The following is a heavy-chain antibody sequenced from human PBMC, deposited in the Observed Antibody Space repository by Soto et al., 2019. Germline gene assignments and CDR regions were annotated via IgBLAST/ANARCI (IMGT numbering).Heavy chain of an antibody. J-gene: IGHJ4*02. CDR2: ISYDGSNK. CDR1: GFTFSSYG. V-gene: IGHV3-30*18. CDR3: AKDIDDSSGYPLYY. Sequence: QVQLVESGGGVVQPGRSLRLSCAASGFTFSSYGMHWVRQAPGKGLEWVAVISYDGSNKYYADSVKGRFTISRDNSKNTLYLQMNSLRAEDTAGYYCAKDIDDSSGYPLYYWGQGTLVTVSS. D-gene: IGHD3-22*01.